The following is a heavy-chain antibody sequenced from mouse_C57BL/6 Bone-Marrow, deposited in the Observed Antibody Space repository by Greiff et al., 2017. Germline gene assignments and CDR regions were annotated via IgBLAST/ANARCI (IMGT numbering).Heavy chain of an antibody. J-gene: IGHJ3*01. D-gene: IGHD1-1*01. CDR3: TGDYYGRSWFAY. Sequence: VQLQQSGTVLARPGASVKMSCKTSGYTFTSYWMHWVKQRPGQGLEWIGAIYPGNSDTSYNQKFKGKAKLTAVTSASTAYMELSSLTNEDSAVYYCTGDYYGRSWFAYWGQGTLVTVSA. CDR2: IYPGNSDT. CDR1: GYTFTSYW. V-gene: IGHV1-5*01.